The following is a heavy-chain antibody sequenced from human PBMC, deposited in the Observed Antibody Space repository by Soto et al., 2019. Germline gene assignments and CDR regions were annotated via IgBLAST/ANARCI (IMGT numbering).Heavy chain of an antibody. CDR3: TRGIKGGLDP. J-gene: IGHJ5*02. Sequence: QLVESGGGVVQPGGSLRLSCAASGFPFSNYDMHWVRQAPGKGLEWVAVISYDGTRKFYVGSVMGRFTISRDISKNTLYLQMNSLRPEDTAMYYCTRGIKGGLDPWGQGTLFTVSS. V-gene: IGHV3-30*03. CDR1: GFPFSNYD. CDR2: ISYDGTRK.